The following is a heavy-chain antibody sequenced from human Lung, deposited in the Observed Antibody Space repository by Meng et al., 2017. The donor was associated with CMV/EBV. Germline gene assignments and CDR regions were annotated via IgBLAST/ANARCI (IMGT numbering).Heavy chain of an antibody. CDR1: GFTFNNDA. Sequence: AASGFTFNNDAMTWVRQAPGKGLEWVSTVLGTGPTDYADYVEGRFTRSRDDSRNTLFLQLNSLRDEDTAVFYCARGDSSTTWLVFDYWGLGTLVTVSS. D-gene: IGHD6-13*01. CDR3: ARGDSSTTWLVFDY. V-gene: IGHV3-23*01. J-gene: IGHJ4*02. CDR2: VLGTGPT.